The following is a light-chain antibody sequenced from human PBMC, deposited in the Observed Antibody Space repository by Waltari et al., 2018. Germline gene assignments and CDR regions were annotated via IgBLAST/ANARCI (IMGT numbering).Light chain of an antibody. CDR3: AAWDDSVNAWL. J-gene: IGLJ3*02. CDR2: NNN. V-gene: IGLV1-44*01. Sequence: QPVLIKPPSASGTLGQGVTIRCSGSSSNIGGDTVNWYQQFPGAAPKVFIYNNNQRPSGVPVRFSGSKSGTSASLAISGLQSEDEANYYCAAWDDSVNAWLFGGGAKLTVL. CDR1: SSNIGGDT.